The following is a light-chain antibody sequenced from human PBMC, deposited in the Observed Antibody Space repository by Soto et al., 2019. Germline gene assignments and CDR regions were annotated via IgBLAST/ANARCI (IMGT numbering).Light chain of an antibody. CDR1: QSVSSSY. Sequence: ELVLTQSPGTLSLSPGERATLSCRASQSVSSSYLAWYQQKPGQAPRLLIYGASSRATGIPDRFSGSGSGTDFTLTISRLEPEDFAVYYCQQYGSSRPWTFGQGTKV. CDR3: QQYGSSRPWT. J-gene: IGKJ1*01. V-gene: IGKV3-20*01. CDR2: GAS.